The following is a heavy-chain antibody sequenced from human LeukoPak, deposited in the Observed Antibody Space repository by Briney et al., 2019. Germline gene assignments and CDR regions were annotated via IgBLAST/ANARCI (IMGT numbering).Heavy chain of an antibody. D-gene: IGHD3-22*01. CDR3: ARDHPSGYYPFDP. CDR1: GYTFTSYD. V-gene: IGHV1-8*01. CDR2: MNPNSGNT. J-gene: IGHJ5*02. Sequence: GASVKVSCTASGYTFTSYDINWVRQATGQGLEWMGWMNPNSGNTGYAQKFQGRVTMTRNTSISTACMELSSLRSEDTAVYYCARDHPSGYYPFDPWGQGTLVTVSS.